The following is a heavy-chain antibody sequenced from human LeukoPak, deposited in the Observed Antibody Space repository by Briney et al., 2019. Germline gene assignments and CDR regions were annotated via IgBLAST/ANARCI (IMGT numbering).Heavy chain of an antibody. Sequence: SVKVSCKASGGTFSSYAISWVRQAPGQGLEWMGRIIPIFGTANYAQKFQGRVTITTDESTSTAYMELSSLRSEDTAVYYCARGVSGSYYSSLIFYMDVWGKGTTVTVSS. J-gene: IGHJ6*03. V-gene: IGHV1-69*05. D-gene: IGHD1-26*01. CDR3: ARGVSGSYYSSLIFYMDV. CDR1: GGTFSSYA. CDR2: IIPIFGTA.